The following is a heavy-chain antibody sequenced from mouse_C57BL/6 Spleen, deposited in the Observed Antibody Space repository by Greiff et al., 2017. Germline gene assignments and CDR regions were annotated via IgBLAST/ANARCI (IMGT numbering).Heavy chain of an antibody. D-gene: IGHD2-2*01. J-gene: IGHJ2*01. CDR1: GYTFTDYY. CDR3: VCLRRDFDY. CDR2: INPNNGGT. Sequence: EVQLQQSGPELVKPGASVKISCKASGYTFTDYYMNWVKQSHGKSLEWIGEINPNNGGTSYNQKFKGKATLTVDNSSSTAYMELRSLTSEDSAVYYCVCLRRDFDYWGQGTTLTVSS. V-gene: IGHV1-26*01.